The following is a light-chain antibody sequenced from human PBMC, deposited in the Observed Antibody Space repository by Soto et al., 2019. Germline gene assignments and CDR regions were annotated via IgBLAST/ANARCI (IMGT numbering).Light chain of an antibody. Sequence: DIQMTQSPSTLSGSVGDRVIITWRASQSIGSWLAWYQQQPGKVPKLLIYTASTLQSGVPSRFSGSGSGAEFTLTISSLQPEDFATYYCQQYNTYPWTFGQGTKVDIK. CDR2: TAS. CDR1: QSIGSW. V-gene: IGKV1-5*03. J-gene: IGKJ1*01. CDR3: QQYNTYPWT.